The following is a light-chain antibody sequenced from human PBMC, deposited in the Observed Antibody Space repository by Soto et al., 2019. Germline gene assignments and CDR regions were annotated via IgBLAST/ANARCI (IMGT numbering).Light chain of an antibody. J-gene: IGKJ3*01. V-gene: IGKV1-33*01. Sequence: DIQMTQSPSSLSASVGDRVTISCRASQDISNYLNWYQQKPVKAPKLLIYDASTLETGVPSRFSGSGSGTDFTFTISSLQPEDIGTYYCQQYDTLQFTFGPGTKVNIK. CDR2: DAS. CDR1: QDISNY. CDR3: QQYDTLQFT.